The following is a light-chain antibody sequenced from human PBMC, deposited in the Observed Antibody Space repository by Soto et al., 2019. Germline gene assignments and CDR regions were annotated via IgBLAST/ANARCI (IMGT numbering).Light chain of an antibody. CDR2: AAS. Sequence: DIQMTQSPSSLSASVGGRVNITCRASQSISSYLNWYQQKPGKAPKLLIYAASSLQSGVPSRFSGCGSGTDFTLTISSLQPEDFATYYCQQSYSTPPTFGQGTKVDIK. V-gene: IGKV1-39*01. CDR1: QSISSY. J-gene: IGKJ1*01. CDR3: QQSYSTPPT.